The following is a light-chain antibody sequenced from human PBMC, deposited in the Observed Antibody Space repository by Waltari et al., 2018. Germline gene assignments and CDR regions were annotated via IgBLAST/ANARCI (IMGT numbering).Light chain of an antibody. CDR2: QDS. CDR1: ELGDKY. V-gene: IGLV3-1*01. CDR3: QTWDAGTAV. Sequence: SYQVTQPPSVSVSPGQTATITCSGDELGDKYTSWYQQRPGQSPLLVIYQDSNRPSGIPERFSASSSGNTATLTISGTQAMDEADYYCQTWDAGTAVFGGGTKLTVL. J-gene: IGLJ3*02.